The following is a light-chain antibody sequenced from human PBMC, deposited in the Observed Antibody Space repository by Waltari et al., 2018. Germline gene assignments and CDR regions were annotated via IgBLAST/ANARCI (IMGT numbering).Light chain of an antibody. Sequence: EIVLTQSPGTLSLSPGDRATLSCRASQSVGRPLAWYQLKPCQAPRLLIYAASTRATGIPDRFSGSGSGTDVSLTISRLEPEDFAVYFCQHYVRLPATFGQGTRVEIK. J-gene: IGKJ1*01. V-gene: IGKV3-20*01. CDR1: QSVGRP. CDR3: QHYVRLPAT. CDR2: AAS.